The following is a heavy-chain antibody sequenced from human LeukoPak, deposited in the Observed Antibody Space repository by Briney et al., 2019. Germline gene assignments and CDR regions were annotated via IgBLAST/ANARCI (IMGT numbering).Heavy chain of an antibody. D-gene: IGHD3-10*01. CDR3: ALNPDYYGSGSFDY. J-gene: IGHJ4*02. Sequence: GRSLRLSCTASGFTFGDYAMSWVRQAPGKGLEWVGFIRSKAFGGTTEYAASVKGTLTISRDDSKSIAYLQMNSLKTEDTAVYYCALNPDYYGSGSFDYWGQGTLVTVSS. V-gene: IGHV3-49*04. CDR1: GFTFGDYA. CDR2: IRSKAFGGTT.